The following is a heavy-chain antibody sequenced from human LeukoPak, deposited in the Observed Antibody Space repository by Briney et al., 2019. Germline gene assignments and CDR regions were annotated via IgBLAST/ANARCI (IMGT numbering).Heavy chain of an antibody. V-gene: IGHV4-34*01. CDR3: ARAGYCSSTSCYELDY. D-gene: IGHD2-2*01. CDR2: INHSGST. J-gene: IGHJ4*02. Sequence: PSETLSLTCAVYGGSFSGYYWGWIRQPPGKGLEWIGEINHSGSTNYNPSLKSRVTISVDTSKNQFSLKLSSVTAADTAVYYCARAGYCSSTSCYELDYWGQGTLVTVSS. CDR1: GGSFSGYY.